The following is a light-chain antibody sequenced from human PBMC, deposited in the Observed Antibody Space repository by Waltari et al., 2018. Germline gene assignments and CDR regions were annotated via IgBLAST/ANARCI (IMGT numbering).Light chain of an antibody. CDR1: PSVSSN. Sequence: EIVMTQSPDTLSVSPGERATLSCRASPSVSSNLAWDQQKPGQAPRLLSYGASTRATGIPARFIGIGSGTEFTLTISSLQSEDFAVYYCQQYNNWPPGITFGPGTKVDIK. CDR3: QQYNNWPPGIT. J-gene: IGKJ3*01. V-gene: IGKV3-15*01. CDR2: GAS.